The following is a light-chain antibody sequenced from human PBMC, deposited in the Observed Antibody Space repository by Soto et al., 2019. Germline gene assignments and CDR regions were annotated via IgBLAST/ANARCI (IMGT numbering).Light chain of an antibody. CDR3: QQYGSSPIT. Sequence: EIVLTQSPGTLSLSPGERATLSCRASQSVRSSYLAWYQQKLGQAPRLLIYGASSRATGIPDRFSGSGSGTDFTLTISRLEPEDFVVYYCQQYGSSPITFGQGTRLEIK. CDR1: QSVRSSY. J-gene: IGKJ5*01. V-gene: IGKV3-20*01. CDR2: GAS.